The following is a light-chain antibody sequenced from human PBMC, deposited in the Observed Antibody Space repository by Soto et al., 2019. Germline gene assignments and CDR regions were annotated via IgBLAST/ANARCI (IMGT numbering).Light chain of an antibody. J-gene: IGKJ4*01. V-gene: IGKV1-5*01. CDR3: QQYISVSLLT. Sequence: DIQMTQSPSTLSASVGDRVTITCRASQSISSWLAWYQQKPGKAPKLLIYAASSLQSGVPSRFSGSGSGTEFNLTISSLQHDDFSTYYCQQYISVSLLTFGGGTKVDIK. CDR2: AAS. CDR1: QSISSW.